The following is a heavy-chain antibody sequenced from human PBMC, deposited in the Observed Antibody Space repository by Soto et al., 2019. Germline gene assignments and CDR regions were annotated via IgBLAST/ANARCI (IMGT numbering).Heavy chain of an antibody. CDR1: GYTFTSYD. CDR3: VRDVKVVGRAGYWYLDL. J-gene: IGHJ2*01. Sequence: ESGVQVSCKASGYTFTSYDINWVRQATGQGLEWMGWMNPNNGNTSYAQKFQGRVTMTTDTSTSTAYRELRSLRSDDTAVYYCVRDVKVVGRAGYWYLDLWGRGTLVTVSS. D-gene: IGHD3-10*01. V-gene: IGHV1-8*01. CDR2: MNPNNGNT.